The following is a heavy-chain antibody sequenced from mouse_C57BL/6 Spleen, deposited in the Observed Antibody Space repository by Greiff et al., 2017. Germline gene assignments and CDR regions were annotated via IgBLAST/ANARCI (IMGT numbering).Heavy chain of an antibody. CDR3: ARVYSNYPAWFAY. V-gene: IGHV5-17*01. J-gene: IGHJ3*01. CDR1: GFTFSDYG. Sequence: EVKLMESGGGLVKPGGSLKLSCAASGFTFSDYGMHWVRQAPEKGLEWVAYISSGSSTIYYADTVKGRFTISRDNAKNTLFLHMTSLRSEDTAMYYCARVYSNYPAWFAYWGQGTLVTVSA. D-gene: IGHD2-5*01. CDR2: ISSGSSTI.